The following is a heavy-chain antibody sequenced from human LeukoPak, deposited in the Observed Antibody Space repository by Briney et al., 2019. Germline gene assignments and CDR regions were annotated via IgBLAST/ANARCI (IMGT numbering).Heavy chain of an antibody. Sequence: XLSXXASGFTFYDYAMHWVRQAPGKGLEWVSGISWNSGSIVYADSVKGRFTISRDNAKNSLYLQMNSLRAEDTALYYCAKAGYNCSGGSCYSYWYFDLWGRGTLVTVSS. V-gene: IGHV3-9*01. J-gene: IGHJ2*01. CDR2: ISWNSGSI. D-gene: IGHD2-15*01. CDR3: AKAGYNCSGGSCYSYWYFDL. CDR1: GFTFYDYA.